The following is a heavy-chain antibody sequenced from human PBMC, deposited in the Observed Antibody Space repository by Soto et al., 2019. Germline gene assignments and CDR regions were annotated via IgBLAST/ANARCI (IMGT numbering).Heavy chain of an antibody. J-gene: IGHJ4*02. CDR2: IWYDGSNK. Sequence: GGSLRLSCAASGFTFSSYGMHWVRQAPGKGLEWVAVIWYDGSNKYYADSVKGRFTISRDNSKNTLYLQMNSLRAEDTAVYYCARTNTTKTTTAAVAGIDYWGQGTLVTVSS. CDR3: ARTNTTKTTTAAVAGIDY. D-gene: IGHD6-19*01. CDR1: GFTFSSYG. V-gene: IGHV3-33*01.